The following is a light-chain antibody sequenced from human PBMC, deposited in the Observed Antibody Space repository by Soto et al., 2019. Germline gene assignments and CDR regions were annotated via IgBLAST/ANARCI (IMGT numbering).Light chain of an antibody. J-gene: IGKJ4*01. CDR1: QSVSSK. CDR2: SAS. CDR3: QQRSNWPLLT. Sequence: EIVMTQSQATLSVSPGQRATLSCRASQSVSSKLAWYQQRPGQAXRLXIYSASTRATGIPARFSGNVSGTEFTLTIRCLEPEDFAVYYGQQRSNWPLLTFGGGTKVDIK. V-gene: IGKV3-15*01.